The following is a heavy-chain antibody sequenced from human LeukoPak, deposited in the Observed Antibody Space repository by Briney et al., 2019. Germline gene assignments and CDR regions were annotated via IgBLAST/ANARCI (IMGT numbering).Heavy chain of an antibody. CDR1: GSSFTSYR. V-gene: IGHV5-51*01. CDR3: ASLAVAGTYDAFDI. CDR2: IYPGDSHI. Sequence: GEPLKISGKGPGSSFTSYRFGWARQMPGKGLEGMGIIYPGDSHIRYSPSFQGQVTSSADKSISTAYLQWSSLKASDSAMYYCASLAVAGTYDAFDIWGQGTMVTASS. J-gene: IGHJ3*02. D-gene: IGHD6-19*01.